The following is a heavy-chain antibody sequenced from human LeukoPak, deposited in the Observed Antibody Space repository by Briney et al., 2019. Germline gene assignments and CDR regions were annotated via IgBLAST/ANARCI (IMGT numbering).Heavy chain of an antibody. D-gene: IGHD3-9*01. CDR3: ARAYYDILTGYENFDY. V-gene: IGHV1-2*02. Sequence: ASVKVSCKASGYTFTGYYMHWVRQAPGQGLEWMGWINPNSGGTNSAQKFQGRVTMTRDTSISKAYLELSRLSFDDTAVHYCARAYYDILTGYENFDYWGQGTLVTVSS. CDR2: INPNSGGT. CDR1: GYTFTGYY. J-gene: IGHJ4*02.